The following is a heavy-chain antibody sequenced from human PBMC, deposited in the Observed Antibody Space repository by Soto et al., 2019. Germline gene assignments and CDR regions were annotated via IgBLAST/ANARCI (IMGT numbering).Heavy chain of an antibody. V-gene: IGHV3-30*18. CDR2: ISYDGSNK. D-gene: IGHD3-22*01. CDR3: AKDNKDYYDSSGYPVSWFDP. Sequence: GGSLRLSCAASGFTFSSYGMHWVRQAPGKGLEWVAVISYDGSNKYYADSVKGRFTISRDNSKNTLYLQMNSLRAEDTAVYYCAKDNKDYYDSSGYPVSWFDPWGQGTQVTVSS. J-gene: IGHJ5*02. CDR1: GFTFSSYG.